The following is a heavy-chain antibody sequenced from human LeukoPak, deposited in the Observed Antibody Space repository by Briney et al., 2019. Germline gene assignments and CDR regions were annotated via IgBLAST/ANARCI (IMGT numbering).Heavy chain of an antibody. CDR3: AKRGGSSSSWYYAIED. Sequence: GGSLRLSCAASGFTFTASDLIWLRQAPGKGLEGVAKISDSAAHYADSVKGRFIISGDTSKNILFLQMNSLRAEDTAVYYCAKRGGSSSSWYYAIEDWGQGTTVTVSS. D-gene: IGHD6-6*01. CDR2: ISDSAA. CDR1: GFTFTASD. J-gene: IGHJ6*02. V-gene: IGHV3-23*01.